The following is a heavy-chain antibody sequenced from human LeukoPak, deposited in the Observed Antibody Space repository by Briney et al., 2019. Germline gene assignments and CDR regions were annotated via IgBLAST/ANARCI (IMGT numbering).Heavy chain of an antibody. Sequence: GGSLRLSCAASGFTLSNHWMHWVRQAPGKGLMWVSRINRGGSRTDYADSVKGRFTISRDDAKNTLYLQLNSLRAEDTAVYFCARGGSDTAMAHDYWGQGTLVTVSS. D-gene: IGHD5-18*01. V-gene: IGHV3-74*01. CDR1: GFTLSNHW. CDR2: INRGGSRT. J-gene: IGHJ4*02. CDR3: ARGGSDTAMAHDY.